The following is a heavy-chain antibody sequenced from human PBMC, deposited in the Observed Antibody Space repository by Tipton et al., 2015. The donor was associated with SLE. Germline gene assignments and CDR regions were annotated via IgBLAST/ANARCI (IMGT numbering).Heavy chain of an antibody. CDR3: AKGSRAARPYYFDY. J-gene: IGHJ4*02. V-gene: IGHV3-30*02. D-gene: IGHD6-6*01. Sequence: GSLRLSCAASGFTFSSYGMNWVRQAPGKGLEWVAFIRYDGSDKYYADSAKGRFAISRDNSKSTLYLQVNSLRAEDTAIYYCAKGSRAARPYYFDYWGQGTLVTISS. CDR1: GFTFSSYG. CDR2: IRYDGSDK.